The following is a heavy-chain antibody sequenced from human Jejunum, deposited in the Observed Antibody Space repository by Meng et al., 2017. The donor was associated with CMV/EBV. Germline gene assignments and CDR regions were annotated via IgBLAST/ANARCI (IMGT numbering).Heavy chain of an antibody. J-gene: IGHJ2*01. CDR2: VSGSGIDT. V-gene: IGHV3-23*01. CDR3: AREGTQLWPPNWFFDL. CDR1: FAFSNYG. D-gene: IGHD5-18*01. Sequence: FAFSNYGMRWVRQAPGKGLEWVATVSGSGIDTYYADSVKGRFTISRDNAKKSLYLQMSSLRVEDTAVYYCAREGTQLWPPNWFFDLWGRGTLVTVSS.